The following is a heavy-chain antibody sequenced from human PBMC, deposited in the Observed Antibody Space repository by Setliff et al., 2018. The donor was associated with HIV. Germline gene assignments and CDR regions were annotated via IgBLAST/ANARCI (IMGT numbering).Heavy chain of an antibody. CDR1: GFSFSDFW. Sequence: GESLKISCAASGFSFSDFWMHWVRQVPGKGLAWVSRVYSAGTTTTYADSVKGRFTISRDNGKNTLYLQMNSLRAEDSAVYFCARVGLGGAFDIWGQGTKVTV. V-gene: IGHV3-74*01. CDR3: ARVGLGGAFDI. CDR2: VYSAGTTT. D-gene: IGHD1-26*01. J-gene: IGHJ3*02.